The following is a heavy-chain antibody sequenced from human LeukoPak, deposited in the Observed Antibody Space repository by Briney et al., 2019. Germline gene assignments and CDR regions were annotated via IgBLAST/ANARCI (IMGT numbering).Heavy chain of an antibody. J-gene: IGHJ5*02. Sequence: GSSVKVSCKASGGTFSSYAISWVRQAPGQGLEWMGRIIPIFGIANYAQKFQGRVTITADKSTSTAYMELSSLRSEDTAVYYCAILLGYSSSSAWFDPWGQGTLVTVSS. CDR3: AILLGYSSSSAWFDP. CDR1: GGTFSSYA. D-gene: IGHD6-6*01. V-gene: IGHV1-69*04. CDR2: IIPIFGIA.